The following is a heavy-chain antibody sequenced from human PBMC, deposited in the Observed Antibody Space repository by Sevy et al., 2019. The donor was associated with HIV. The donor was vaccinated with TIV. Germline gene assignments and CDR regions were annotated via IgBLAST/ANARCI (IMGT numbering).Heavy chain of an antibody. J-gene: IGHJ4*02. Sequence: GGSLRLSCAASGFTFSDYWMTWVRQTPGKGLEWVANIKRDGSSKYYVDSVRGRFTVPRDNTKNSLYLQMISVRAEDTAIYYCARESWKFDYWGQGALVTVSS. CDR1: GFTFSDYW. V-gene: IGHV3-7*01. CDR2: IKRDGSSK. CDR3: ARESWKFDY. D-gene: IGHD1-1*01.